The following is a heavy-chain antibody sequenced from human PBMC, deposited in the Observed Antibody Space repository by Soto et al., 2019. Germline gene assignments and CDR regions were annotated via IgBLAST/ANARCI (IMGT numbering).Heavy chain of an antibody. D-gene: IGHD1-26*01. J-gene: IGHJ6*02. CDR1: GFSLSTSGVG. CDR3: AHTHTTLWYYYGMDV. Sequence: QITLKESGPTLVKPTQTLTLTCTFSGFSLSTSGVGVGWIRQPPGKALEWLALIYWNDDKRYSPSLKSRLTITKDTSKNRVVLTMANMDPVDTATYYCAHTHTTLWYYYGMDVWGQGTTVTVSS. CDR2: IYWNDDK. V-gene: IGHV2-5*01.